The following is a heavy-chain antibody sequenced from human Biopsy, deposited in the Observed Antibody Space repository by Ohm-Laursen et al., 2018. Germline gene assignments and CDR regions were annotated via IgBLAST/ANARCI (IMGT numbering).Heavy chain of an antibody. CDR1: SGSISGYY. CDR2: VYSSGST. V-gene: IGHV4-59*08. J-gene: IGHJ4*02. Sequence: SDTLSLTCTVSSGSISGYYWTWIRQPPGKGLEFIGYVYSSGSTNYNPSLKSRATISLDTSRNQVSLRLSSVTAADTAGYYCARGQALKSFDYWGQGILVTVSS. CDR3: ARGQALKSFDY.